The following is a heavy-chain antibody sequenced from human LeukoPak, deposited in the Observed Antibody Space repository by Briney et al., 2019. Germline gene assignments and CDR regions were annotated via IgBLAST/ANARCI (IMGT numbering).Heavy chain of an antibody. J-gene: IGHJ4*02. CDR2: IYYSGST. V-gene: IGHV4-59*01. D-gene: IGHD6-13*01. CDR1: GGSISSYY. Sequence: SETLSLTCTVSGGSISSYYWSWIRQPPGKGLEWIGYIYYSGSTNYNPSLKSRVTISVDTSKNQFSLKLSSVTAADTAVYYCARDGVSTGPLYYFDYWGQGTLVTVPS. CDR3: ARDGVSTGPLYYFDY.